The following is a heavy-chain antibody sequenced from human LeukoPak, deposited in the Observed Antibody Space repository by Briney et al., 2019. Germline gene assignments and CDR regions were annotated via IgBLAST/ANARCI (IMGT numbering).Heavy chain of an antibody. J-gene: IGHJ6*02. CDR1: GFTFSSYG. Sequence: QPGRSLRLSCAASGFTFSSYGMHWVRQAPGKGLEWVAVISYDGSNKYYADSVKGRFTISRDNSKNTLYLQMNSLRAEDTAVYYCARDRESGRGYNGMDVWGQGTTVTVSS. V-gene: IGHV3-30*03. D-gene: IGHD5-12*01. CDR3: ARDRESGRGYNGMDV. CDR2: ISYDGSNK.